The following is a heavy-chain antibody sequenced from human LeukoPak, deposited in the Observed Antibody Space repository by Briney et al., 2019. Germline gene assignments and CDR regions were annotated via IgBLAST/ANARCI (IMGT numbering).Heavy chain of an antibody. CDR1: GLTSTDYA. J-gene: IGHJ4*02. CDR3: ARLSGPVYSSREFDY. V-gene: IGHV3-23*01. CDR2: LSGSVSAGTA. D-gene: IGHD5-12*01. Sequence: PRRSLCLSCAPSGLTSTDYAIGWVRHTPEGGLEWGSGLSGSVSAGTAYYADLTKGRLTISRENTMPVFYLQRNQRRAENTAVYYWARLSGPVYSSREFDYWGQGTLVTVSS.